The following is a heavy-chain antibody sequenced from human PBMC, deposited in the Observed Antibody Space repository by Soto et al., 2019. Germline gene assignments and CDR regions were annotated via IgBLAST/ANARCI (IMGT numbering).Heavy chain of an antibody. CDR1: GFTFSSYC. V-gene: IGHV3-48*01. CDR3: ARGYYDFWSAVVLH. CDR2: ISSTSSTI. J-gene: IGHJ1*01. D-gene: IGHD3-3*01. Sequence: EVQLVESGGGLVQPGGSLRLSCAASGFTFSSYCMNWVRQAPGKGLEWISYISSTSSTIHYADSVKGRFTISRDNAKNSLYLQMNSLRAEDTAVYYCARGYYDFWSAVVLHWGQGTLVTVSS.